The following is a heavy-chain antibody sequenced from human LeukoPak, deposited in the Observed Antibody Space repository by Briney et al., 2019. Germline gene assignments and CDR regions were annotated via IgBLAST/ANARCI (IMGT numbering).Heavy chain of an antibody. CDR3: ARAWITMVRGVISRPLNY. CDR2: MNPNSGNT. D-gene: IGHD3-10*01. CDR1: GYTFTSYD. V-gene: IGHV1-8*01. J-gene: IGHJ4*02. Sequence: ASVKVSCKASGYTFTSYDINWVRQATGQGLEWMGWMNPNSGNTGYAQKFQGRVTMTRNTSISTAYMELSSLRSEDTAVYYCARAWITMVRGVISRPLNYWGQGTLVTVSS.